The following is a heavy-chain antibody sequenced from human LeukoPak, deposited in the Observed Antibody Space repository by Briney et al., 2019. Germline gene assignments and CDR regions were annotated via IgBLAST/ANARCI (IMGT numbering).Heavy chain of an antibody. J-gene: IGHJ4*02. D-gene: IGHD3-10*01. CDR2: ISYDGSNR. CDR1: GFTFSSYG. Sequence: GRSLRLSCAASGFTFSSYGMHWVRQAPGKGLEWVAVISYDGSNRYYADSVKGRFTISRDNSKNTLYLQMNSLRAEDTAVYYCAKTFYYGSGSYYPHFDYWGQGTLVTVS. CDR3: AKTFYYGSGSYYPHFDY. V-gene: IGHV3-30*18.